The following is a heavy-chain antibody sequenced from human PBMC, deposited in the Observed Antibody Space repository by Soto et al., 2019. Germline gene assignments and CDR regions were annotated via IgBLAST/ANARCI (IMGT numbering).Heavy chain of an antibody. CDR3: ARGVSGRKIFDY. CDR2: INDSGTI. CDR1: GGSFSGFY. V-gene: IGHV4-34*01. J-gene: IGHJ4*02. Sequence: PSETLSLTCAVYGGSFSGFYWTCIRQTPGKGLEWIGEINDSGTINYNPSIKNRVTISIDTSKNQFSLKLSSVTAADTAVYSCARGVSGRKIFDYWGQGALVTVS. D-gene: IGHD5-12*01.